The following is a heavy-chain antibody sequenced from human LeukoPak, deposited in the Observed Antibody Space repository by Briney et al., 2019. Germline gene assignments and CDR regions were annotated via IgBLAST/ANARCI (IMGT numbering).Heavy chain of an antibody. CDR2: ISSSSSTI. D-gene: IGHD6-19*01. J-gene: IGHJ1*01. Sequence: PGGYLRLSCAASGFTFSSYSMNWVRQAPGRGLEWVSYISSSSSTIYYADSVKGRFTISRDNAKNSLYLQMNSLRAEGTAVYYCAGEIAVAGGAEYFQHRGQGTLVTVSS. CDR1: GFTFSSYS. V-gene: IGHV3-48*01. CDR3: AGEIAVAGGAEYFQH.